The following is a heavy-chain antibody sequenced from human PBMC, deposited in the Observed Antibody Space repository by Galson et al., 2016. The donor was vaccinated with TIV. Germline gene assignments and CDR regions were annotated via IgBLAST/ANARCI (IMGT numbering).Heavy chain of an antibody. CDR3: ARVATYGSGSYQWNFES. CDR1: GYSISSGYY. D-gene: IGHD3-10*01. V-gene: IGHV4-38-2*01. CDR2: ISYSGST. J-gene: IGHJ4*02. Sequence: ETLSLTCAVSGYSISSGYYWGWIRQSPRKGLEWIATISYSGSTYYNPSLESRAILSLDTSNNHFSLRLGSATAADTAVYYCARVATYGSGSYQWNFESWGQGILVSVSS.